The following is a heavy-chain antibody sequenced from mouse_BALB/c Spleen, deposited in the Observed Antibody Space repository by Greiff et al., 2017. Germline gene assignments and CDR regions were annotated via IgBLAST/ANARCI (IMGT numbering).Heavy chain of an antibody. CDR3: ARGTLGFAY. Sequence: DVMLVESGGGLVKPGGSLKLSCAASGFTFSSYAMSWVRQTPEKRLEWVASISSGGSTYYPDSVKGRFTISRDNARNILYLQMSSLRSEDTAMYYCARGTLGFAYWGQGTLVTVSA. CDR2: ISSGGST. D-gene: IGHD6-1*01. V-gene: IGHV5-6-5*01. J-gene: IGHJ3*01. CDR1: GFTFSSYA.